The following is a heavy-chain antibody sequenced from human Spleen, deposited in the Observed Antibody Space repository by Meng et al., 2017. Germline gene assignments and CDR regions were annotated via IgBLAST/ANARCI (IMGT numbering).Heavy chain of an antibody. Sequence: VQLQPLGAGLLKPSGTLSLTCAVYGGSFSGYYWSWIRQPPGKGLEWIGEINHSGSTNYNPSLKSRVTISVDTSKNQFSLKLSSVTAADTAVYYCARSIAAVPFDYWGQGTLVTVSS. V-gene: IGHV4-34*01. CDR1: GGSFSGYY. D-gene: IGHD6-13*01. CDR2: INHSGST. J-gene: IGHJ4*02. CDR3: ARSIAAVPFDY.